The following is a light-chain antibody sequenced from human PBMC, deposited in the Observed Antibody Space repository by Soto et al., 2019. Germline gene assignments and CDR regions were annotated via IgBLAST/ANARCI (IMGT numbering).Light chain of an antibody. V-gene: IGKV3-20*01. CDR1: QSVSNNY. CDR3: QQYGSSGT. CDR2: GAS. J-gene: IGKJ1*01. Sequence: EILLTQSPGTLSLSPGERGTLSCRASQSVSNNYLAWYQQKPGQAPRLLIYGASNRATGTPDRFSGSGSGTVFTLTISRLEPEDFAVYYCQQYGSSGTFGQGTKVDIK.